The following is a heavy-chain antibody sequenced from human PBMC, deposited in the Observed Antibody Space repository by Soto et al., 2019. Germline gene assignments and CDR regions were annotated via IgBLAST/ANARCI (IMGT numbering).Heavy chain of an antibody. CDR3: ARGRATGGSSRYFDFDT. V-gene: IGHV4-34*01. J-gene: IGHJ3*02. CDR2: INHSGST. CDR1: GGSFSGYY. Sequence: SETLSLTCAVYGGSFSGYYWSWIRQPPGKGLEWIGEINHSGSTNYNPSLKSRVTISVDTSKNQFSLKLSSVTAADTAVYYCARGRATGGSSRYFDFDTWGQGTMVT. D-gene: IGHD6-13*01.